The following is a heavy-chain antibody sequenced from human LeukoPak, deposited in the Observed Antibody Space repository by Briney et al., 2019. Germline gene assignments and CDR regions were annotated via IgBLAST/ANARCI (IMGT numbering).Heavy chain of an antibody. J-gene: IGHJ4*02. CDR1: GFTFSSYW. V-gene: IGHV3-74*01. Sequence: PGGSLRLSCAASGFTFSSYWMHWVRQAPGKGLVWVSRISSDGSSTSYADSVKGRFTISRDNAKNTLYLQMNSLRAEDTAVYYCARELVDTAMVPEPFDYWGQGTLVTVSS. D-gene: IGHD5-18*01. CDR3: ARELVDTAMVPEPFDY. CDR2: ISSDGSST.